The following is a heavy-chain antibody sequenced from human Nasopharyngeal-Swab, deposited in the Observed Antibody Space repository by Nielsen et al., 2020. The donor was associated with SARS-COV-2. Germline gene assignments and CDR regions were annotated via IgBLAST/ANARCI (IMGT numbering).Heavy chain of an antibody. CDR2: INSDGSST. V-gene: IGHV3-74*01. CDR3: ARVPTMEVMYYYYGMDV. Sequence: GGSLRLSCAASGFTFSSYSMNWVRQAPGKGLVWVSRINSDGSSTSYADSVKGRFTISRDNAKNTLYLQMNSLRAEDTAVYYCARVPTMEVMYYYYGMDVWGQGTTVTVSS. CDR1: GFTFSSYS. J-gene: IGHJ6*02. D-gene: IGHD3-10*01.